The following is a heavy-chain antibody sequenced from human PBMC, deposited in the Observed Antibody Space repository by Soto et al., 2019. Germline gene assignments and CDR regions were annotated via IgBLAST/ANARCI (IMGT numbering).Heavy chain of an antibody. V-gene: IGHV4-59*01. CDR3: AGGTLNYGSGPWFDP. D-gene: IGHD3-10*01. CDR1: GGSISSYY. CDR2: IYYSGST. J-gene: IGHJ5*02. Sequence: TLSLTCTVSGGSISSYYWSWIRQPPGKGLEWIGYIYYSGSTNYNPSLKSRVTISVDTSKNQFSLKLSSVTAADTAVYYCAGGTLNYGSGPWFDPWGQGTLVTVSS.